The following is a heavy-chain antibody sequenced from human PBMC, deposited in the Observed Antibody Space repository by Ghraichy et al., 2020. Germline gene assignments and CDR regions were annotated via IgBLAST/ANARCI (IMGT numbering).Heavy chain of an antibody. J-gene: IGHJ4*02. CDR2: IYTSGST. V-gene: IGHV4-61*02. D-gene: IGHD3-10*01. CDR1: GGSISSGSYY. Sequence: SETLSLTCTVSGGSISSGSYYWSWIRQPAGKGLEWIGRIYTSGSTNYNPSLKSRVTISVDTSKNQFSLKLSSVTAADTAVYYCARDRGYGFYWGQGTLVTVSS. CDR3: ARDRGYGFY.